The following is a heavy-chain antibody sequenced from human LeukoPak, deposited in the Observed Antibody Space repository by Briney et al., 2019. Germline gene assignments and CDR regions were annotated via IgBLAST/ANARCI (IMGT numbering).Heavy chain of an antibody. Sequence: GGSLRLSCAASGFTFSNYAMSWVRQAPGKGLEWVSGISGTSGTINYADRVKGRFTISRDNSKNTVYLQMNSLRAEDTAVYYCAKRLGDQRAFDYWGQGTLVTVSS. CDR1: GFTFSNYA. V-gene: IGHV3-23*01. CDR2: ISGTSGTI. D-gene: IGHD2-21*02. J-gene: IGHJ4*02. CDR3: AKRLGDQRAFDY.